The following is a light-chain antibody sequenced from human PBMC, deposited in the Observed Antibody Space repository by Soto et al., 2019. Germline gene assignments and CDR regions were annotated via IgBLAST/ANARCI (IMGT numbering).Light chain of an antibody. CDR3: QQYNNWPT. J-gene: IGKJ5*01. V-gene: IGKV3-20*01. Sequence: EVVLSQSPGTLSLSPGERATLSCRASQSVSSSFLVWYQQKAGQAPRLLIYGASSRATGIPDRFSGSGSGTEFSLTISSLQSEDFAVYYCQQYNNWPTFGQGTRLEIK. CDR1: QSVSSSF. CDR2: GAS.